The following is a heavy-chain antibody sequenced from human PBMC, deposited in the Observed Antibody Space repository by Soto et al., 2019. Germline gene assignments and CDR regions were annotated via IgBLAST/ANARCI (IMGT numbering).Heavy chain of an antibody. D-gene: IGHD2-2*01. J-gene: IGHJ5*02. V-gene: IGHV1-3*01. CDR3: AGEALRFCTSTSCSTDWFDP. Sequence: QVQLVQSGAEVKKPGASVKVSCKASGYTFTSYALDWVRQAPGQRLEWMGGINAGNGDTKYSQNFQGRVTITRDTSATTAYMELSSLRYEYTAVYYCAGEALRFCTSTSCSTDWFDPWGQGTLVTVSS. CDR2: INAGNGDT. CDR1: GYTFTSYA.